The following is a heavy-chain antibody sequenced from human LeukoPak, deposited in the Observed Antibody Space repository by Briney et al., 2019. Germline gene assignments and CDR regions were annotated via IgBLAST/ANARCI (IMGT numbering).Heavy chain of an antibody. CDR3: ARGISGYSGYDYGPLMYYYYMDV. Sequence: PSETLSLTCAVYGGSISSYYWSWIRQPPGKGLEWIGYIYYSGSTNYNPSLKSRVTISVDTSKNQFSLKLSSVTAADTAVYYCARGISGYSGYDYGPLMYYYYMDVWGKGTTVTVSS. D-gene: IGHD5-12*01. V-gene: IGHV4-59*01. CDR2: IYYSGST. CDR1: GGSISSYY. J-gene: IGHJ6*03.